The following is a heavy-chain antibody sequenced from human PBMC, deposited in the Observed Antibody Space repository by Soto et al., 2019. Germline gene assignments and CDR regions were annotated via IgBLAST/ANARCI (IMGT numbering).Heavy chain of an antibody. CDR2: IIPIFGTA. CDR3: AGYSGYDGYYYYGIDV. Sequence: SVKVSCKASGGTFGSYAISWVRQAPGQGLEWMGGIIPIFGTANYAQKFQGRVTITADESTSTAYMELSSLRSEDTAVYYCAGYSGYDGYYYYGIDVWGQGTTVTVAS. D-gene: IGHD5-12*01. V-gene: IGHV1-69*13. CDR1: GGTFGSYA. J-gene: IGHJ6*02.